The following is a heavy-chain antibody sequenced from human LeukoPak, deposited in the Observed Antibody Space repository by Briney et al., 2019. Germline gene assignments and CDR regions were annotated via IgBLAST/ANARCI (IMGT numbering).Heavy chain of an antibody. CDR3: AKSNGYGLIDI. D-gene: IGHD3-22*01. V-gene: IGHV4-59*12. CDR1: GGSISSYY. Sequence: KSSETLSLTCTVSGGSISSYYWSWIRQPPGKGLEWTGNIFYSGSTYYSPSLKSRVTISLDTSRNQFSLKLNSVTAADTAVYYCAKSNGYGLIDIWGQGTMVTVSS. CDR2: IFYSGST. J-gene: IGHJ3*02.